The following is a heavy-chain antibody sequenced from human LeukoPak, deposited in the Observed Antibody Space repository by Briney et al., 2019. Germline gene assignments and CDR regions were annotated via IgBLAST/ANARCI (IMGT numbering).Heavy chain of an antibody. D-gene: IGHD3-10*01. CDR1: GGSISSGGYY. Sequence: PSETLSLTCTVSGGSISSGGYYWSWIRQHPGKGLEWIGYIYYSGSTYYNPSLKSRVTISVDTSKNQFSLKLSSVTSADTAVYYCARVCDYGSGTCFDYWSQGTLVTVSS. J-gene: IGHJ4*02. CDR3: ARVCDYGSGTCFDY. CDR2: IYYSGST. V-gene: IGHV4-31*03.